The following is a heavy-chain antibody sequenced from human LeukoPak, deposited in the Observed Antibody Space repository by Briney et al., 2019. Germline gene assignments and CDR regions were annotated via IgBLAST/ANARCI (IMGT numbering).Heavy chain of an antibody. CDR1: GGSISSYY. CDR2: ISYSGST. Sequence: PSETLSLTCTVSGGSISSYYWSWIRQPPGKGLEWIGYISYSGSTNYNPSLKSRVTISGDTSKRQFSLKLTSVTAADTAVYYCARGLEQLVQPFDYWGQGTRVTVSS. J-gene: IGHJ4*02. CDR3: ARGLEQLVQPFDY. D-gene: IGHD6-6*01. V-gene: IGHV4-59*01.